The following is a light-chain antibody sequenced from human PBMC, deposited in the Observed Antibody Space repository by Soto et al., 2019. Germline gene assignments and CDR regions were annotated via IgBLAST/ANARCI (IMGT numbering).Light chain of an antibody. J-gene: IGKJ2*01. CDR2: GAS. V-gene: IGKV3-20*01. CDR3: QQYGISQNT. CDR1: QSVSSGY. Sequence: ETVMTQSPGTLSLSPGERATLSCRASQSVSSGYFAWYQQKPGQAPRLLIFGASNRATGIPDRFTGSGSVTDFTLTISRLEPEDFAVYYCQQYGISQNTFGQGTKLEIK.